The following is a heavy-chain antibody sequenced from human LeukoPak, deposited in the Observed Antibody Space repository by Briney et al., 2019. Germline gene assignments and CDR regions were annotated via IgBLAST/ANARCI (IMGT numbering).Heavy chain of an antibody. D-gene: IGHD5-12*01. CDR3: AREGKGVAVATPPGGYYYYYMDV. CDR2: ISAYNGNT. J-gene: IGHJ6*03. CDR1: GYTFTSYG. V-gene: IGHV1-18*01. Sequence: ASVKVSCKTSGYTFTSYGISWVRQAPGQGLEWMGWISAYNGNTNYAQKLQGRVTMTTDTSTSTAYMELSSLRSEDTAVYYCAREGKGVAVATPPGGYYYYYMDVWGKGTTVTVSS.